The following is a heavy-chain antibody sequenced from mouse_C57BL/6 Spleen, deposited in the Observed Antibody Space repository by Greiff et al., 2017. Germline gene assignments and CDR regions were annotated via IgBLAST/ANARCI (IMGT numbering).Heavy chain of an antibody. Sequence: QVQLQQPGAELVMPGASVKLSCTASGYTFTSYWMHWVKQRPGQGLEWIGEIDPSDSYTNYNQKFKGKSTLTVDKSSSTAYMQLSSLTSEDSAVYYGARRKCDGGDRDYWGQGTTLTVSA. CDR2: IDPSDSYT. CDR1: GYTFTSYW. V-gene: IGHV1-69*01. D-gene: IGHD1-1*02. J-gene: IGHJ2*01. CDR3: ARRKCDGGDRDY.